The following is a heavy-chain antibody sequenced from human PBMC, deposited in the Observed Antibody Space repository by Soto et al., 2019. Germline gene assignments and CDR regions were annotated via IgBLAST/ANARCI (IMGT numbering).Heavy chain of an antibody. CDR2: ISSSSSYI. D-gene: IGHD2-2*01. J-gene: IGHJ6*02. V-gene: IGHV3-21*01. Sequence: PGGSLRLSCAASGFTFSSYSMNWVRQAPGKGLEWVSSISSSSSYIYYADSVKGRFTISRDNAKNSLYLQMNSLRAEDTAVYYCAREGAGSTGDYYYYGMDVWGQGTTVTVSS. CDR1: GFTFSSYS. CDR3: AREGAGSTGDYYYYGMDV.